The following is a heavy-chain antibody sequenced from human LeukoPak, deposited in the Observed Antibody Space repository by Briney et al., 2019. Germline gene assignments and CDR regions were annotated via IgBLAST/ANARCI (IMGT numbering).Heavy chain of an antibody. CDR2: IYYSGST. Sequence: PSETLSLTCAVYGGSFSGYYWSWIRQPPGKGLEWIGYIYYSGSTNYNPSLKSRVTISVDTSKNQFSLKLSSVTAADTAVYYCARGRNGMDVWGQGTTVTVSS. CDR3: ARGRNGMDV. CDR1: GGSFSGYY. V-gene: IGHV4-59*01. J-gene: IGHJ6*02.